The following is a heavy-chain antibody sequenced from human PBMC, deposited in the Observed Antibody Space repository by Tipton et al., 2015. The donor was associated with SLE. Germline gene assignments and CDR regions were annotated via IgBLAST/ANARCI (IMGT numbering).Heavy chain of an antibody. Sequence: TLSLTCTVSGGSFTSHYWSWIRQPPGKGLEWIGCMHYSGNTAYSPSLRSRVTMSVDTSKKQISLKLRSVTAADTAVYYCARGQEMASGENRFDPWGQGTLVTVSS. CDR2: MHYSGNT. CDR3: ARGQEMASGENRFDP. J-gene: IGHJ5*02. CDR1: GGSFTSHY. V-gene: IGHV4-59*11. D-gene: IGHD5-24*01.